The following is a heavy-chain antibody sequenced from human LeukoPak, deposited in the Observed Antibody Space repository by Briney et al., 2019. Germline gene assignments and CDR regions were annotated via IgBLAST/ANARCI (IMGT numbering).Heavy chain of an antibody. D-gene: IGHD3-3*01. CDR2: MNPNSGNT. CDR3: ARDRGTTTFGVVMTNWFDP. CDR1: GYTFTSYD. V-gene: IGHV1-8*01. J-gene: IGHJ5*02. Sequence: ASVKVSCKASGYTFTSYDINWVRQATGQGLEWMGWMNPNSGNTGYAQKFQGRVTITADESTSTAYMELSSLRSEDTAVYYCARDRGTTTFGVVMTNWFDPWGQGTLVTVSS.